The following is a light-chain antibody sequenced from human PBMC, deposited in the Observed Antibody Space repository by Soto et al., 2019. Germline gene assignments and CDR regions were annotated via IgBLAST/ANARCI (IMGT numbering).Light chain of an antibody. V-gene: IGKV1-33*01. CDR2: DAS. CDR3: QQYDNLPPYT. CDR1: QDISNY. J-gene: IGKJ2*01. Sequence: DIQMTQSPSSLSASVGDRVTITCQASQDISNYLNWYQQKPGKAPKLLIYDASNLETGGPSRFNGSGSGTDFTFTISSLQPEDIATYYCQQYDNLPPYTFGQGTKLEIK.